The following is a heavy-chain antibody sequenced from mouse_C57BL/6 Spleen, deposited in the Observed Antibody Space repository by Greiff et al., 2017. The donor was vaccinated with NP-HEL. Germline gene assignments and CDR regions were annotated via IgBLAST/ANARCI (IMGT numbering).Heavy chain of an antibody. Sequence: EVQLVESGGDLVKPGGSLKLSCAASGFTFSSYGMSWVRQTPDKRLEWVATISSGGSYTYYPDSVKGRFTISRDNAKNNLYLQMSSLKSEDTAMYYCARHVPIYGSSLFDYWGQGTTLTVSS. J-gene: IGHJ2*01. CDR3: ARHVPIYGSSLFDY. CDR2: ISSGGSYT. V-gene: IGHV5-6*01. D-gene: IGHD1-1*01. CDR1: GFTFSSYG.